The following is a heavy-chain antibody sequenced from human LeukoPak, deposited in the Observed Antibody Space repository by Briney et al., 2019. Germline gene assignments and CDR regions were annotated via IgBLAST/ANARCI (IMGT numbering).Heavy chain of an antibody. Sequence: GGSLRLSCAASGFTFDDYTMHWVRQAPGKGLEWVSLISWDGGSTYYADSVKGRFTISRDNSKNTLYLQMNSLRAEDTAVYYCAKLPSGYQPLYYYYMDVWGKGTTVTVSS. CDR3: AKLPSGYQPLYYYYMDV. CDR2: ISWDGGST. D-gene: IGHD2-2*01. CDR1: GFTFDDYT. V-gene: IGHV3-43*01. J-gene: IGHJ6*03.